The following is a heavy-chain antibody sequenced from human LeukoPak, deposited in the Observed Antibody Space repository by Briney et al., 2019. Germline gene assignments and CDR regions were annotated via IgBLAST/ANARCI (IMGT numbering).Heavy chain of an antibody. CDR1: GFTLSSYW. D-gene: IGHD1-26*01. CDR3: AKGGEPGSYYPPSLDY. Sequence: GGSLRLSCTASGFTLSSYWMHWVRQAPGKGLVWVSRLNTDGSNTNYADSVKGRFTISRDNAKNTLYLQMNSLRAEDTAVYYCAKGGEPGSYYPPSLDYWGQGTLVTVSS. V-gene: IGHV3-74*01. J-gene: IGHJ4*02. CDR2: LNTDGSNT.